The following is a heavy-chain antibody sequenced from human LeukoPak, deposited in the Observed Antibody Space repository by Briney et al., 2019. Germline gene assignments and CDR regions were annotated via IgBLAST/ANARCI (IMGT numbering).Heavy chain of an antibody. CDR1: GFTFSSYA. Sequence: GGSLRLSCAASGFTFSSYAMHWVRQAPGKGLEWVAVISYDGSNKYYADSVKGRFTISRDNSKNTLYLQMNSLRAEDTAVYYCATVIRFLEWLHSWDSEYFQHWGQGTLVTVSS. J-gene: IGHJ1*01. V-gene: IGHV3-30-3*01. CDR2: ISYDGSNK. CDR3: ATVIRFLEWLHSWDSEYFQH. D-gene: IGHD3-3*01.